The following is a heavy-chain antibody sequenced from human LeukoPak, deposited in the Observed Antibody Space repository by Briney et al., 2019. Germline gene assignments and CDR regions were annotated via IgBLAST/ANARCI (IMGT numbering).Heavy chain of an antibody. D-gene: IGHD3-3*01. CDR1: GGSFSGYY. Sequence: PSETLSLTCAVYGGSFSGYYWSWIRQPPGKGLEWIGEINHSGSTNYNPSLKSRVTISVDTSKNQFSLKLSSVTAADTAVYYCARQGSFGPRNYDFWSGYYSDYWGQGTLVTVSS. CDR3: ARQGSFGPRNYDFWSGYYSDY. V-gene: IGHV4-34*01. CDR2: INHSGST. J-gene: IGHJ4*02.